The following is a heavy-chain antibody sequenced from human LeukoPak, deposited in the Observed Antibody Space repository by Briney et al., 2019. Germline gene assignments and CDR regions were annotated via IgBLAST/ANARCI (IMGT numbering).Heavy chain of an antibody. CDR3: AGERSSVSY. Sequence: GASVKASCKSSGNTFTYRHLHWVRQAPGQALEWMGWITPFNGDTNYAQKFQDRVTITWATSVSTAYMELSSLTSEDTAIYYCAGERSSVSYWGQGTLVTVSS. V-gene: IGHV1-45*02. CDR2: ITPFNGDT. CDR1: GNTFTYRH. J-gene: IGHJ4*02. D-gene: IGHD6-19*01.